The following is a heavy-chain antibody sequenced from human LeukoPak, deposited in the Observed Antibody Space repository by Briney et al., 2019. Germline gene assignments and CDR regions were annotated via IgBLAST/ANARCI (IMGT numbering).Heavy chain of an antibody. Sequence: GGSLRLSCVASGFTVSSNYMSWVRQAPGKGLEWVSVIYSGGNTYYADSVKGRFTISRDNSKNTLYLQMNSLRAEDTAVYYCARDQSQYYFDYWGHGTLVTVSS. CDR2: IYSGGNT. CDR3: ARDQSQYYFDY. V-gene: IGHV3-66*01. J-gene: IGHJ4*01. CDR1: GFTVSSNY. D-gene: IGHD4-11*01.